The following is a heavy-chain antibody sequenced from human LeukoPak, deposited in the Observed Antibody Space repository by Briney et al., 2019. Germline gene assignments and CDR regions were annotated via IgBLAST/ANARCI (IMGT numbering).Heavy chain of an antibody. CDR1: GFTFDDYA. CDR3: AKDIGDS. Sequence: GGSLRLSCAASGFTFDDYAVHWVRQAPGKGLEWVSGISWNSGSISYADSVKGRFTISRDNAKNSLYLQMNSLRAEDTALYYCAKDIGDSWGQGTLVTVSS. J-gene: IGHJ4*02. V-gene: IGHV3-9*01. CDR2: ISWNSGSI.